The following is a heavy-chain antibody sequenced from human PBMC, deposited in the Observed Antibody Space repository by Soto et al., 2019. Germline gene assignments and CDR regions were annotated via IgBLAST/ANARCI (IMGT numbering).Heavy chain of an antibody. D-gene: IGHD4-17*01. CDR3: ARGHEYGGNSDAFDI. CDR2: ILPIFGTA. Sequence: QVQLVQSGAEVKKPESSVKVSCKASGGTFSTSSINCLRQAPGQRPEWMGNILPIFGTADYAQKFQDRVTITADKSTDTAYMELRSLFSEDTAVYCCARGHEYGGNSDAFDIWRQGRVVTVSS. J-gene: IGHJ3*02. CDR1: GGTFSTSS. V-gene: IGHV1-69*14.